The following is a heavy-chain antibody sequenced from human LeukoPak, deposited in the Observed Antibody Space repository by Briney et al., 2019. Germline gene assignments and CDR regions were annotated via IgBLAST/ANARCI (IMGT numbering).Heavy chain of an antibody. CDR3: ARSGIVVAGPTDL. CDR2: IRGNNGKT. D-gene: IGHD6-19*01. CDR1: GYTFCSYG. V-gene: IGHV1-18*01. Sequence: GASVKVSCKAAGYTFCSYGISWVRQAPGQGLEWMGWIRGNNGKTDYAQKFQGRVTMTTDTSTSTAYMELRSLRSDDTAVYYCARSGIVVAGPTDLWGQGTLVTVSS. J-gene: IGHJ4*02.